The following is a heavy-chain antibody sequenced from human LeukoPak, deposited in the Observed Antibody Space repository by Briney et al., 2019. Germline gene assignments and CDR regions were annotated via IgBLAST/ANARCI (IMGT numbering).Heavy chain of an antibody. J-gene: IGHJ6*03. V-gene: IGHV3-7*01. CDR3: ARGRVAARQWGYYYYRDV. D-gene: IGHD6-6*01. Sequence: PGGSLRLSCAASGFTFSSYWMSWVRQAPGKGLEWVANIKQDGSEKYYVDSVKGRFTISRDNAKNSLYLQMNSLRAEDTAVYYCARGRVAARQWGYYYYRDVWGKGTTVSVSS. CDR1: GFTFSSYW. CDR2: IKQDGSEK.